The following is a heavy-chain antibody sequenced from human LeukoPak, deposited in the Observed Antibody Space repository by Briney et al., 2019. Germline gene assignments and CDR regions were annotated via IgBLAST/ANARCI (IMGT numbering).Heavy chain of an antibody. V-gene: IGHV3-21*01. Sequence: GGSLRLSCEVSGFTFSSYSMNWVRQAPGKGLEWVSSISSSSSYIYYADSVKGRFTISRDNAKNSLYLQMNSLRAEDTAMFYCATSMAQDVDAFHIWGQGTMVTVSS. J-gene: IGHJ3*02. D-gene: IGHD2-8*01. CDR1: GFTFSSYS. CDR3: ATSMAQDVDAFHI. CDR2: ISSSSSYI.